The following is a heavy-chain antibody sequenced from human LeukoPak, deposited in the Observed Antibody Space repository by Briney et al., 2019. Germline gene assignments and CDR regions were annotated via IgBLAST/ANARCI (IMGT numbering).Heavy chain of an antibody. D-gene: IGHD3-22*01. CDR2: INHSGST. CDR1: GGSLSGYY. J-gene: IGHJ4*02. CDR3: ASIPTPTHLDDSSGYDDY. V-gene: IGHV4-34*01. Sequence: SETLSLTCSFYGGSLSGYYWSWIRQPPGKGLEWIGEINHSGSTNYNPSLKSRVTISVDTSKNQFSLKLSSVTAADTAVYYCASIPTPTHLDDSSGYDDYWGQGTLVTVSS.